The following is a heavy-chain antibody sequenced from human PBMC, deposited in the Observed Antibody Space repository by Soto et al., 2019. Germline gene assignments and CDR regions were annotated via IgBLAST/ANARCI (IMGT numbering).Heavy chain of an antibody. CDR2: IIPIFGTA. J-gene: IGHJ6*03. CDR3: AREGDQYYYFYMDV. V-gene: IGHV1-69*13. CDR1: GGTFSSYA. Sequence: SVKVSCKASGGTFSSYAISWVRQAPGQGLEWTGGIIPIFGTANYAQKFQGRVTITADESTSTAYMELSSLRSEDTAVYYCAREGDQYYYFYMDVWGKGATVTVSS.